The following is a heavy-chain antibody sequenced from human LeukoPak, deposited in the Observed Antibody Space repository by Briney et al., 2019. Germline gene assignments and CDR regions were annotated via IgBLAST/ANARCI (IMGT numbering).Heavy chain of an antibody. CDR3: VSQLVQGCDY. J-gene: IGHJ4*02. V-gene: IGHV3-30*03. CDR1: GFTFSSYS. Sequence: PGGSLRVSCAASGFTFSSYSMPWVRQGPDNGVEWVGLISYDGGNEDYADSGKGLFTISRDNSKNTLYLQMNSLRAEDTAVYYCVSQLVQGCDYGGRGTLVTVS. D-gene: IGHD6-6*01. CDR2: ISYDGGNE.